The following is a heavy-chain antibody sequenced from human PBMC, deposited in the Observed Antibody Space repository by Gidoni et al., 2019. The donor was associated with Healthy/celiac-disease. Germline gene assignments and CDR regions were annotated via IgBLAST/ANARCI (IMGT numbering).Heavy chain of an antibody. Sequence: QVQRVQSGAEVKEPGASVQVSCKAPGNTFTNYYFHWVRQAPGQGLEWMGTINPSGDGTSFIQKFQGRVTITRDSSTSTVYMQLSSLGSEDTAVYYCAREFAGSGLFDCWGHGTLVTVSS. CDR1: GNTFTNYY. CDR2: INPSGDGT. J-gene: IGHJ4*01. D-gene: IGHD3-10*01. CDR3: AREFAGSGLFDC. V-gene: IGHV1-46*01.